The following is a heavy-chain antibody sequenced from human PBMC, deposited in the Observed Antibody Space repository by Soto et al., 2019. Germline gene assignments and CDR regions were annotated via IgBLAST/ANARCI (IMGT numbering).Heavy chain of an antibody. Sequence: LRLSCAASGFSFGSYALSWVRQAPGKGLEWVSTISGSGGKTFYADSVKGRFSISRDTSQNTLYLQMNSLRADDTAIYYCARWSYLDYWGQGTRVTVSS. CDR1: GFSFGSYA. D-gene: IGHD3-3*01. CDR3: ARWSYLDY. J-gene: IGHJ4*02. CDR2: ISGSGGKT. V-gene: IGHV3-23*01.